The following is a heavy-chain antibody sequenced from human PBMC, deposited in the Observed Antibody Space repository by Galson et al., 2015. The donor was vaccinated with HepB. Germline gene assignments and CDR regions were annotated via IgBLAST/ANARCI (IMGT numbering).Heavy chain of an antibody. D-gene: IGHD5-18*01. V-gene: IGHV3-33*03. J-gene: IGHJ5*01. Sequence: SLRLSCAAPGFTFSTYGLHWVRQAPGKGLEWVSVIWYDGTNKYYADSVKGRFTVSRDNSNNMLYLQMNSLRAEDAGLYFCAKGYGLFDSWAQGILVTVSS. CDR3: AKGYGLFDS. CDR2: IWYDGTNK. CDR1: GFTFSTYG.